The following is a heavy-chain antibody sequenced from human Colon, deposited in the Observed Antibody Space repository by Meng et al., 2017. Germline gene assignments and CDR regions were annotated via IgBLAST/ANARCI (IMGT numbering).Heavy chain of an antibody. D-gene: IGHD3-9*01. Sequence: QVHLRHLGAGLLQPSQTLSLTCAVYGGSFSDYYLTWIRQPPGKGLEWVGEIHPSGSTYYSPSLQSRVTITLDTSKNQFSLTLSSMSAADTAVYYCARGVDWAKSGNFWGQGTLVTVSS. CDR3: ARGVDWAKSGNF. CDR1: GGSFSDYY. CDR2: IHPSGST. V-gene: IGHV4-34*01. J-gene: IGHJ4*02.